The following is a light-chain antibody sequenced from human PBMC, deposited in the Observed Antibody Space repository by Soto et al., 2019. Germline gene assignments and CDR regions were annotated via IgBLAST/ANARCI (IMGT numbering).Light chain of an antibody. CDR3: QQSYSTPLIFT. CDR1: QSISSY. CDR2: AAS. Sequence: DIPMPQSPSSLSASVGDRVTITCRASQSISSYLNWYQQKPGKATKLLMYAASSLQSGVPSRFSGSGSGTDFTLTFSSLQPEHFATYYSQQSYSTPLIFTFGPGTKVDIK. V-gene: IGKV1-39*01. J-gene: IGKJ3*01.